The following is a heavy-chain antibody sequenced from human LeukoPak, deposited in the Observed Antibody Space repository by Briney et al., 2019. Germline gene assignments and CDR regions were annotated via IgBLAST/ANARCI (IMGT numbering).Heavy chain of an antibody. CDR3: ARGARGEGSSADFDY. CDR2: ISGSGGST. D-gene: IGHD6-6*01. J-gene: IGHJ4*02. V-gene: IGHV3-23*01. Sequence: GGSLRLSCAASGFTFSSYAMSWVRQAPGKGLEWVSAISGSGGSTYYADSVKGRFTISRDNSKNTLYLQMDSLRAEDTAVYYCARGARGEGSSADFDYWGQGTLVTVSS. CDR1: GFTFSSYA.